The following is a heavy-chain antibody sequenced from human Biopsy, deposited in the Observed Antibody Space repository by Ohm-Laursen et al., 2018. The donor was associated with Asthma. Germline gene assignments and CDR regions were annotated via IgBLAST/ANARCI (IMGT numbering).Heavy chain of an antibody. CDR1: GFTFSNYG. V-gene: IGHV3-30*03. CDR3: TRERAGVLGSYNGMDV. J-gene: IGHJ6*02. Sequence: SLRLSCSASGFTFSNYGMHWVRQVAGKGLDWVAVVTYDGISQYYAESVKGRFTISRDNSRNTLNLQMSSVRPDDTAVYFCTRERAGVLGSYNGMDVWGPGTTVSVSS. D-gene: IGHD2-8*01. CDR2: VTYDGISQ.